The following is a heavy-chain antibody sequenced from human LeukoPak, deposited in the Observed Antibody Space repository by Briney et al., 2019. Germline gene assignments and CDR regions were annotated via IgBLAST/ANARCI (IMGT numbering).Heavy chain of an antibody. CDR2: INKDGGEK. CDR3: VKDSPPRYSGSPPDY. J-gene: IGHJ4*02. V-gene: IGHV3-7*03. Sequence: GGSLRLSCAASGFTFSSYWMSWVRQAPGKGLEWVANINKDGGEKYYVDSVKGRFTISRDNAKNSLYLQMNSLRADDTAVYYCVKDSPPRYSGSPPDYWGQGTLVTVSS. D-gene: IGHD1-26*01. CDR1: GFTFSSYW.